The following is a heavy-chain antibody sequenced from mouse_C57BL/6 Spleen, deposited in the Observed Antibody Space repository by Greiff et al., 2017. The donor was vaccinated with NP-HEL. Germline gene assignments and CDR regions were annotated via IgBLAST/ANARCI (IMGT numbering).Heavy chain of an antibody. D-gene: IGHD1-1*01. Sequence: QVQLQQSGPELVKPGASVKISCKASGYAFSSSWMNWVKQRPGKGLEWIGRIYPGDGDTNYIGKFKGKATLTADKSSSTAYMQLSSLTSEDSAVYFCARRDYGSSYAMDYWGQGTSVTVSS. CDR2: IYPGDGDT. CDR1: GYAFSSSW. V-gene: IGHV1-82*01. J-gene: IGHJ4*01. CDR3: ARRDYGSSYAMDY.